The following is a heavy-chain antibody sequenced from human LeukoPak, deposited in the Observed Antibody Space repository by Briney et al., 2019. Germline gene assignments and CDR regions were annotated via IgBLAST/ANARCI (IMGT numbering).Heavy chain of an antibody. Sequence: SETLSLTCTVSGGSISSSRYYWGWIRQPPGKGLEWIGSIYYSGSTDYNPSLKSRVTISVDTSKNQFSLKLSSVTAADTAVYYCARALPTDYWGQGTLVTVSS. CDR2: IYYSGST. J-gene: IGHJ4*02. CDR1: GGSISSSRYY. CDR3: ARALPTDY. V-gene: IGHV4-39*07.